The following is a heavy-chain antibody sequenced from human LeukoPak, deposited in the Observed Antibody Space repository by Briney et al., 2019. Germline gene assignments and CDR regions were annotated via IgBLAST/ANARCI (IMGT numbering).Heavy chain of an antibody. J-gene: IGHJ4*02. Sequence: ASVKVSCKASGYTFTSYGISWVRQAPGQGLEWMGWISAYNGDTDYAQSLQGRVTMTIDTSTSTVYMELRSLRSDDTAVYYCARDVGRSYDLDYWGQGTLVTVSS. D-gene: IGHD3-16*01. V-gene: IGHV1-18*01. CDR3: ARDVGRSYDLDY. CDR1: GYTFTSYG. CDR2: ISAYNGDT.